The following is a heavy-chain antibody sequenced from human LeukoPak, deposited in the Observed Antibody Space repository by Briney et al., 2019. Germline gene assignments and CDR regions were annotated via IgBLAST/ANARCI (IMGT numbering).Heavy chain of an antibody. CDR3: ARDWADYYASRGYFRAFDI. D-gene: IGHD3-22*01. V-gene: IGHV3-21*01. J-gene: IGHJ3*02. CDR1: GFHFSSYS. Sequence: RTGGPLRLSCAASGFHFSSYSMNWVRQAPGKGLEWVSSISSNSRYIYYAGSVRGRFTISRDNAKNSLYLQMNSLRAEDRAVYYCARDWADYYASRGYFRAFDIWGQGTMVTVSS. CDR2: ISSNSRYI.